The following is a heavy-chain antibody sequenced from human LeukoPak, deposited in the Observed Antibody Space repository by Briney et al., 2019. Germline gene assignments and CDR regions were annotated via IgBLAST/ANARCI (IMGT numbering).Heavy chain of an antibody. CDR3: ARDRDGPDY. Sequence: GGSLRLSCAASGFTFSNYWMHWVRQGPGKGLVWVSRINSDGSSTRYADSVKGRFTISRDNAKNTLYLQMNSLRAEDTAAYYCARDRDGPDYWGQGTLVTVSS. V-gene: IGHV3-74*01. CDR1: GFTFSNYW. J-gene: IGHJ4*02. D-gene: IGHD5-24*01. CDR2: INSDGSST.